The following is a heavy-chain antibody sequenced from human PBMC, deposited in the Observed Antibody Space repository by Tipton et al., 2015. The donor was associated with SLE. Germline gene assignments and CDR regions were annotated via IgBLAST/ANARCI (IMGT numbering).Heavy chain of an antibody. V-gene: IGHV3-9*01. CDR2: ISWNSGSI. CDR3: AKDQSRDGYNGPHYYMDV. Sequence: RSLRLSCAASGFTFDDYAMHWVRQAPGKGLEWVSGISWNSGSIGYADSVKGRFTISRDNAKNSLYLQMNSLRAEDTALYYCAKDQSRDGYNGPHYYMDVWGKGTTVTVSS. D-gene: IGHD5-24*01. J-gene: IGHJ6*03. CDR1: GFTFDDYA.